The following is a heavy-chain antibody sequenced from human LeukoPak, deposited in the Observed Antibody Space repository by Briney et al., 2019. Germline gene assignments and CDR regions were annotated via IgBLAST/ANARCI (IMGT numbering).Heavy chain of an antibody. CDR3: AAATYHYDSSGYTNWFDP. V-gene: IGHV1-8*03. D-gene: IGHD3-22*01. J-gene: IGHJ5*02. CDR1: GYTFTSYE. Sequence: ASVKVSCKASGYTFTSYEINWVRQATGQGLEWMGWMNPNSGNTGYAQKFQGRVTITRNTSISTAYMELSSLRSEDTAVYYCAAATYHYDSSGYTNWFDPWGQGTLVTVSS. CDR2: MNPNSGNT.